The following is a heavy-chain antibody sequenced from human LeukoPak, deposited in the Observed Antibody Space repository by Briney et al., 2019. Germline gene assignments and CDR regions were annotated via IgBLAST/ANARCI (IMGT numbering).Heavy chain of an antibody. D-gene: IGHD6-19*01. Sequence: GGSLRLSCTASGFTFGDDGISWFRQAPGKGLEWVAVISYDGSNKYYADSVKGRFTISRDNSKNTLYLQMNSLRAEDTAVYYCAKGAPPYSSGWYPGYFDYWGQGTLVTVSS. CDR3: AKGAPPYSSGWYPGYFDY. CDR2: ISYDGSNK. CDR1: GFTFGDDG. J-gene: IGHJ4*02. V-gene: IGHV3-30*18.